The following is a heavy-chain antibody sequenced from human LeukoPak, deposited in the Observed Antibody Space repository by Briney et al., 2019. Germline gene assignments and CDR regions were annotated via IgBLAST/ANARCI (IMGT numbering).Heavy chain of an antibody. CDR1: GFTFSSYG. Sequence: QPGRSLRLSCAASGFTFSSYGMHWLRQAPGKGLRWVAVISYDGSNKYYADSVKGRFTISRDNSKNTLYLQMNSLRAEDTAVYYCANSGYSNYYYYGMDVWGQGTTVTVSS. J-gene: IGHJ6*02. D-gene: IGHD4-11*01. CDR2: ISYDGSNK. V-gene: IGHV3-30*18. CDR3: ANSGYSNYYYYGMDV.